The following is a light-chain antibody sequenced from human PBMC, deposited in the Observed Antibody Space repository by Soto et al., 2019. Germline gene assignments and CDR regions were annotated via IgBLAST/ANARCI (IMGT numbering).Light chain of an antibody. J-gene: IGLJ3*02. CDR1: SSDVGGYNY. Sequence: QSALTQPASVSGSPGQSITISCTGTSSDVGGYNYVSWFQQHPGKAPKLKIYEVSNRPSGVSNRFSGSKSGYTASLNISELQAEDEADYYCTSFTSSSTWVFGGGTKVTVL. V-gene: IGLV2-14*03. CDR3: TSFTSSSTWV. CDR2: EVS.